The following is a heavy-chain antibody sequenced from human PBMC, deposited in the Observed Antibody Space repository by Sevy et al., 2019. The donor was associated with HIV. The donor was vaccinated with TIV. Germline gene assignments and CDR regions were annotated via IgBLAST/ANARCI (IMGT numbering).Heavy chain of an antibody. V-gene: IGHV3-48*03. J-gene: IGHJ4*02. CDR2: ISNSGSTI. Sequence: GGSLRLSCTASGFTFSSYEMNWVRQAPGKGLEWVSYISNSGSTIHYSDSVKGRFTISRDNAKNSLYLQMNSLRAEDTAVYYSARDLPPSATTVPHFDYWGRGTLVTVSS. CDR3: ARDLPPSATTVPHFDY. D-gene: IGHD4-17*01. CDR1: GFTFSSYE.